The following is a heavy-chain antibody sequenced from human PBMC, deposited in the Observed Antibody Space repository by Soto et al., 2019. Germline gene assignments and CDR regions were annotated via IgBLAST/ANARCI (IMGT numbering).Heavy chain of an antibody. J-gene: IGHJ4*02. V-gene: IGHV4-39*01. Sequence: PSETLSLTCTVSGDSIGSSSSYYWSWIRQRPGKGLEWIGSIYYSGTTYYNPSLESRVTISVDTSKNQFSLTVTSVTAADTAIYYCARQYIRVFGVINFRLALDYFDMWGQGALVTVSS. D-gene: IGHD3-3*01. CDR2: IYYSGTT. CDR1: GDSIGSSSSYY. CDR3: ARQYIRVFGVINFRLALDYFDM.